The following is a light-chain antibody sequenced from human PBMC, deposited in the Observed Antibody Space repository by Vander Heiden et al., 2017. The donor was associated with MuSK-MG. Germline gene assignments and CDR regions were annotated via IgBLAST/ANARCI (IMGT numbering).Light chain of an antibody. CDR2: GAS. CDR1: QSISTY. V-gene: IGKV1-39*01. CDR3: QQSYSTALLT. J-gene: IGKJ5*01. Sequence: DIQMTQSPSSLSASVGDRVTITCRASQSISTYLSWYQLQPGKAPKLLIYGASSLHSGVPSRFSGSGSGTDVTLTISSLQPEDFATYYCQQSYSTALLTFGQGTRLEIK.